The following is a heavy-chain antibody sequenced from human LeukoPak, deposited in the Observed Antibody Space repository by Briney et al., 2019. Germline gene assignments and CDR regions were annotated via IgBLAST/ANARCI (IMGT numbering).Heavy chain of an antibody. J-gene: IGHJ4*02. Sequence: PSETLSLTCTVSGYSISSGYYWGWIRQPPGKGLEWIGNIYHSGSTYYNPSLKSRVTVSVDTSKNQFSLKLSSVTAADTAVYYCARGWKCDYWGQGTLVTVSS. CDR2: IYHSGST. CDR1: GYSISSGYY. D-gene: IGHD1-1*01. CDR3: ARGWKCDY. V-gene: IGHV4-38-2*02.